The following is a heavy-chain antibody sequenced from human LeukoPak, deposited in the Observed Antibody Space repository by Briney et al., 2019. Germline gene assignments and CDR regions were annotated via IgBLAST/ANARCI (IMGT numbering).Heavy chain of an antibody. V-gene: IGHV4-34*01. D-gene: IGHD7-27*01. CDR3: AREPTGDKTFDY. CDR1: GGSFSGYY. J-gene: IGHJ4*02. Sequence: PSETLSLTCAVYGGSFSGYYWSWIRQPPGKGLEWIGEINHSGSTNYNPSLKSRVTISVDTSKNQFSLKLSSVTAADTAVYYCAREPTGDKTFDYWGQGTLVTDSS. CDR2: INHSGST.